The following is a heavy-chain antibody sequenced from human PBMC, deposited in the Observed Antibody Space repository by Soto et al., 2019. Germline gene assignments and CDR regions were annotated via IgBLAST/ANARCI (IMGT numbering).Heavy chain of an antibody. CDR1: GGSISSYY. Sequence: RSETLSLTCTVSGGSISSYYWSWIRQPPGKGLEWIGYIYYSGSTNYNPSLKSRVTISVDTSKNQFSLKLSSVTAADTAVYYCARGGYCSSTSCYTGYGMDVWGQGTTVTVSS. CDR3: ARGGYCSSTSCYTGYGMDV. V-gene: IGHV4-59*01. CDR2: IYYSGST. D-gene: IGHD2-2*02. J-gene: IGHJ6*02.